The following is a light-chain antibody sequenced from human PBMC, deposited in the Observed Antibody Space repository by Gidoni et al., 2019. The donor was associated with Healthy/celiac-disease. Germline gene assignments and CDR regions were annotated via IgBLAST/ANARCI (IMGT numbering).Light chain of an antibody. V-gene: IGLV2-14*01. J-gene: IGLJ1*01. CDR3: SSYTSSSTLLV. CDR2: EVS. Sequence: QSALTQPASVSGSPGQSITISCTGTSSDVGGYNYVSWYQQHPGKAPKLMIYEVSNRPSGVSNRFSGSKSGNTASLTIAGVQAEDEADYYCSSYTSSSTLLVFGTGTKVTVL. CDR1: SSDVGGYNY.